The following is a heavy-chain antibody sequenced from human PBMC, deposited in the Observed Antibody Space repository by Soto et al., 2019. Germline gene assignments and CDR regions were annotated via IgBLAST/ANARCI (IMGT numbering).Heavy chain of an antibody. CDR1: RVAFSKFI. Sequence: QARLEQSGGEVTKPGSSVKVSCKASRVAFSKFIVTWVRQAPGLGLEWVGGIIPIFGTANYAQKFQGRVTITADESSSTSYMEVNNLRSEDTAVYYCAKVRYSSPMGYYYGMDVWGQGITVTVSS. D-gene: IGHD6-19*01. CDR2: IIPIFGTA. J-gene: IGHJ6*02. V-gene: IGHV1-69*01. CDR3: AKVRYSSPMGYYYGMDV.